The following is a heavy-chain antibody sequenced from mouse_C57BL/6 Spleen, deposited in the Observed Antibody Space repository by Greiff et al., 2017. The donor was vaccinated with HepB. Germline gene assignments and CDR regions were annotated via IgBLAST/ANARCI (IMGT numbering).Heavy chain of an antibody. V-gene: IGHV1-15*01. Sequence: QVQLKESGAELVRPGASVTLSCKASGYTFTDYEMHWVKQTPVHGLEWIGAIDPETGGTAYNQKFKGKAILTADKSSSTAYMELRSLTSEDSAVYYCSSGGDYWGQGTSVTVSS. CDR2: IDPETGGT. CDR1: GYTFTDYE. CDR3: SSGGDY. D-gene: IGHD1-1*01. J-gene: IGHJ4*01.